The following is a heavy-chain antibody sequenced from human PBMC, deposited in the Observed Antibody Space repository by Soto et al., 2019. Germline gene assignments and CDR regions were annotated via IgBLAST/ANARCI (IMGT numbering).Heavy chain of an antibody. CDR1: GGTFSSYA. Sequence: QVQLVQSGAEVKKPGSSVKVSCKASGGTFSSYAISWVRQAPGQGLEWMGGIIPIFGTANYAQKFQGRVTITADESTSTAYMELSSLRSEDTAVYYCARDSTNRGYFYYYYGMDVWGQGTTVTVSS. V-gene: IGHV1-69*01. D-gene: IGHD3-16*01. J-gene: IGHJ6*02. CDR2: IIPIFGTA. CDR3: ARDSTNRGYFYYYYGMDV.